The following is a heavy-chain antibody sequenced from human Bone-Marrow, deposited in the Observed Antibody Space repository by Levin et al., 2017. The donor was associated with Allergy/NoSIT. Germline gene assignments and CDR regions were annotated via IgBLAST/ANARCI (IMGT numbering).Heavy chain of an antibody. CDR2: ISGSGGST. D-gene: IGHD6-13*01. CDR1: GFTFSSYV. CDR3: AKGLAGTRSFDI. V-gene: IGHV3-23*01. Sequence: GGSLRLSCAASGFTFSSYVMSWVRQAPGKGLEWVSAISGSGGSTYYADSVKGRFTISRDNSKNTLYLQMNSLRAEDTAVYYCAKGLAGTRSFDIWGQGTMVTVSS. J-gene: IGHJ3*02.